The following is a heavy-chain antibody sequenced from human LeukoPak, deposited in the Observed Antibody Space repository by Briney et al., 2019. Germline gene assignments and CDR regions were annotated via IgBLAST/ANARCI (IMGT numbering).Heavy chain of an antibody. V-gene: IGHV1-69*05. CDR3: ASDPGSGMYYMDV. CDR1: GDSVSHD. J-gene: IGHJ6*03. D-gene: IGHD1-26*01. Sequence: VASVKVSCKASGDSVSHDISWVRQAPGQGFEWMGGIIPMSRTTDYALKFRDRVTITTDESTSTVYMEVRSLSFEDTAIYYCASDPGSGMYYMDVWGKGTTVAVAS. CDR2: IIPMSRTT.